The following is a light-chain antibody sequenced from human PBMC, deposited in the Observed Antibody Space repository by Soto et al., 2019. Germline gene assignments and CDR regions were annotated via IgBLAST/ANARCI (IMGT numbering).Light chain of an antibody. Sequence: DIQMTQSPSSLPASVGDRISITCRASHSIGTYLSWYQQKPGKAPKLLIYGASNLQSGVPSRFSGSGSETGFTLTISSLQPEDFATYYCQQSYSGPRTFGKGTKVDI. J-gene: IGKJ1*01. CDR2: GAS. CDR1: HSIGTY. CDR3: QQSYSGPRT. V-gene: IGKV1-39*01.